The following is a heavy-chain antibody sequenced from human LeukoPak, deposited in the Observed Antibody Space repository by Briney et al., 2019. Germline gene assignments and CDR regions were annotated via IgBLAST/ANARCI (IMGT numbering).Heavy chain of an antibody. V-gene: IGHV3-66*02. Sequence: PGGSLRLSCAASGFTVSTNYMTWVRQAPGKGLEWVSVIYSGGSTFYADSVKGRFTISRDNSKNTLYLQMNSLRAEDTAVYYCARASIAASGYYFDYWGQGTPVTVSS. D-gene: IGHD6-6*01. CDR3: ARASIAASGYYFDY. CDR1: GFTVSTNY. J-gene: IGHJ4*02. CDR2: IYSGGST.